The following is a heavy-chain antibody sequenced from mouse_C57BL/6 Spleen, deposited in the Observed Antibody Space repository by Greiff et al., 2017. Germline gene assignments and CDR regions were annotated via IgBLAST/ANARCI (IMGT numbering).Heavy chain of an antibody. CDR3: ARPLHYYGSSYDARGY. D-gene: IGHD1-1*01. Sequence: VQLQESGPGLVAPSQSLSITCTVSGFSLTSCAISWVRQPPGKGLEWLGVIWTGGGTNYNSALKSRMSISKDNSKSQVFVKMNSLQTDDTARYYCARPLHYYGSSYDARGYWGQGTSVTVAS. CDR2: IWTGGGT. V-gene: IGHV2-9-1*01. CDR1: GFSLTSCA. J-gene: IGHJ4*01.